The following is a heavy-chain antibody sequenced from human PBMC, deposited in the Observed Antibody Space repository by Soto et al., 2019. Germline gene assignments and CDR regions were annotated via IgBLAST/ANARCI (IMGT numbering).Heavy chain of an antibody. CDR1: GGSISYEYYH. Sequence: LSLTCTVSGGSISYEYYHWTWIRQSPGKGLEWIGYIHYSGSILYNPSFKSRVTISVDTSKNQFSLQLSSVTAADTAVYFCAREDDGGDRDYYGLDVWGQGTTVTVSS. D-gene: IGHD2-21*02. CDR2: IHYSGSI. J-gene: IGHJ6*02. CDR3: AREDDGGDRDYYGLDV. V-gene: IGHV4-30-4*08.